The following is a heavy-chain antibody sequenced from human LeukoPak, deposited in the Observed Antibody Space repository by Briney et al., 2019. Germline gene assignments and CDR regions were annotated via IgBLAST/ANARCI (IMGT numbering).Heavy chain of an antibody. D-gene: IGHD2-15*01. CDR1: GFTFSSYA. V-gene: IGHV3-23*01. CDR3: AKSRVVVAATFADY. J-gene: IGHJ4*02. CDR2: ISGGGGST. Sequence: GASLRLSCAASGFTFSSYAMSWVRQAPGKGLEWVSAISGGGGSTYYADSVKGRFTISRDNSKNTLYLQMNSLRAEDTAVYYCAKSRVVVAATFADYWGQGTLVTVSS.